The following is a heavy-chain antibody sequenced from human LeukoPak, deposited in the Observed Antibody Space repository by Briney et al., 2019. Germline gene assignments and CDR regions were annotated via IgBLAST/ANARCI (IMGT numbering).Heavy chain of an antibody. CDR3: TTGVSGYTYGADY. J-gene: IGHJ4*02. Sequence: GRSLRLSCAASGLTFSNAWMSWVRQAPGKGLEWVGRIKSTGDGATTDYAAPVKGRFTISRDDSKLYLQMSSLKIEDTAVYYCTTGVSGYTYGADYWGQGTLVTVSS. CDR2: IKSTGDGATT. V-gene: IGHV3-15*01. CDR1: GLTFSNAW. D-gene: IGHD5-18*01.